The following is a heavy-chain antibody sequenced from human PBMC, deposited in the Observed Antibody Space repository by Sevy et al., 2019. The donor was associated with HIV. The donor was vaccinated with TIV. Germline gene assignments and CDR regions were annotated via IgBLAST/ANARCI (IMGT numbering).Heavy chain of an antibody. D-gene: IGHD3-10*01. CDR2: VKKDGSEK. J-gene: IGHJ6*02. CDR1: GFTFSSYW. V-gene: IGHV3-7*01. Sequence: GESLKISCAASGFTFSSYWMSWVRQAPGKGLEWVANVKKDGSEKYYVDSVKGRFTISRDNAKNSLCLQMNSLRAEDTAVYYCARDPPLVIRGVIRVNHYGVDVWGQGTTVTVSS. CDR3: ARDPPLVIRGVIRVNHYGVDV.